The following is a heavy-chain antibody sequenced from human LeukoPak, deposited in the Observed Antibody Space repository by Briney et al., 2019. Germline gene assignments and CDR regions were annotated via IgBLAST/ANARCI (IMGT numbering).Heavy chain of an antibody. CDR3: AREAYSSGYYY. D-gene: IGHD3-22*01. CDR2: IYHSGST. J-gene: IGHJ4*02. V-gene: IGHV4-30-2*01. CDR1: GGSISSGDYY. Sequence: SETLSLTCTVSGGSISSGDYYWSWIRQPPGKGLEWIGYIYHSGSTYYNPSLKSRVTISVDRSKNQFSLKLSSVTAADTAVYYCAREAYSSGYYYWGQGTLVTVSS.